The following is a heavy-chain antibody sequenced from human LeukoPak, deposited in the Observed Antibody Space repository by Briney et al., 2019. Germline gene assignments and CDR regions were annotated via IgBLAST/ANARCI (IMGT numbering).Heavy chain of an antibody. CDR1: GVSVSSGSYY. V-gene: IGHV4-61*01. Sequence: SETLSLTCTVSGVSVSSGSYYWSWIRQPPGKGLEWIGYIYYSGSTNYNPSLKSRVTISVDTSKNQFSLKLSSVTAADTAVYYCARGYCSSTSCYEGGYYFDYWGQGTLVTVSS. D-gene: IGHD2-2*01. CDR2: IYYSGST. CDR3: ARGYCSSTSCYEGGYYFDY. J-gene: IGHJ4*02.